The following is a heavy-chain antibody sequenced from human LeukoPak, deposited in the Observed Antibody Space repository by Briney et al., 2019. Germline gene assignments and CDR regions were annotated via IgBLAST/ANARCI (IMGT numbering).Heavy chain of an antibody. CDR1: GFTFSSYN. V-gene: IGHV3-21*01. D-gene: IGHD3-22*01. CDR3: AKDRYTPYYYDSRGIDY. J-gene: IGHJ4*02. Sequence: PGGSLRLSCAASGFTFSSYNMNWVRQAPGKGPEWVSSITSSSSYIYYADSVQGRFTISKDNAKNSLYLQMNSLRAEDTAVYYCAKDRYTPYYYDSRGIDYWGQGTLVTVSS. CDR2: ITSSSSYI.